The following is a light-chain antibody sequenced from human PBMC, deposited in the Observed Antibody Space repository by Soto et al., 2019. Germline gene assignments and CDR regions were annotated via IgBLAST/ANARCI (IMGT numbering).Light chain of an antibody. CDR3: QSYDSRLSGVV. CDR1: SSNIGAGYD. V-gene: IGLV1-40*01. J-gene: IGLJ2*01. Sequence: QSALTQPPSVSGAPGQRVTISCTGSSSNIGAGYDVPWYQQLPGTAPKLLIYGNSNRPSGVPDRFSGSKSGTSASLAITGLQAEDEADYYCQSYDSRLSGVVFGGGTKVTVL. CDR2: GNS.